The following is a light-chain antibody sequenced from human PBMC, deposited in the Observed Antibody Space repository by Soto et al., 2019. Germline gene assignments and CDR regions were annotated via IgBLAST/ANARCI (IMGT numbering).Light chain of an antibody. J-gene: IGLJ2*01. Sequence: QSALTQPRSVSGSPGQSVTISCTGTSSDVGGYNYVSWYQQQPGKAPILMIYDVSKRPSGVPDRFSGSKSGNTASLTISGLQAEDEADYYCCSYAGIYTWVFGGGTKLTVL. CDR1: SSDVGGYNY. CDR3: CSYAGIYTWV. V-gene: IGLV2-11*01. CDR2: DVS.